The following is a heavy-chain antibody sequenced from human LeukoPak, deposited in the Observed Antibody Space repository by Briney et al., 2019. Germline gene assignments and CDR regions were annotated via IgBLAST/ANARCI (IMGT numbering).Heavy chain of an antibody. V-gene: IGHV3-48*01. J-gene: IGHJ4*02. D-gene: IGHD5-12*01. CDR1: GFTFTTYT. CDR2: ISGTGDII. Sequence: GGSLRLSCAASGFTFTTYTINWVRQAPGKGLEWVSYISGTGDIIQYADSARGRFTISRDNAKNSVSLQMNSLRVEDTATYYCARDRALVAFDYWGQGALVRVSS. CDR3: ARDRALVAFDY.